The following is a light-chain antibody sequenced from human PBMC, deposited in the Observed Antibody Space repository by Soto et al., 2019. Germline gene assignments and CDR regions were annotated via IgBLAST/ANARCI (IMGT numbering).Light chain of an antibody. CDR3: SSYRASSTTHYV. J-gene: IGLJ1*01. V-gene: IGLV2-14*03. CDR2: DVT. CDR1: SSDIGGYNY. Sequence: QSVLTQPASLSGSPGQSITISCTGTSSDIGGYNYVSWYQQHPGKAPKLIIHDVTNRPSGVSDRFFGSKSGNTASLTISGLQAEDEADSYCSSYRASSTTHYVFGTGTKLTVL.